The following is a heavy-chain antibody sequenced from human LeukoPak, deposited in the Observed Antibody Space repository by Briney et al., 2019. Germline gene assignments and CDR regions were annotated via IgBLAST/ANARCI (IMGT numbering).Heavy chain of an antibody. Sequence: GGSLRLSCAASGFTFSSYAMSWVRQAPGKGLEWVSAISGSGGSTYYADSVKGRFTISRDNSKNTLYLQMNSLRAEDTAVYYCAKSKKTGITMVRGKTTYYFEYWGQGTLVTVSS. CDR2: ISGSGGST. J-gene: IGHJ4*02. CDR1: GFTFSSYA. V-gene: IGHV3-23*01. D-gene: IGHD3-10*01. CDR3: AKSKKTGITMVRGKTTYYFEY.